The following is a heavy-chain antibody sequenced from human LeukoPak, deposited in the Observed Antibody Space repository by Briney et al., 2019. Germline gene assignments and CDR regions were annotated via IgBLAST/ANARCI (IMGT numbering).Heavy chain of an antibody. CDR1: GFTFSSYW. D-gene: IGHD5-18*01. CDR2: ISGSGGST. CDR3: AKVDTAMVNYY. Sequence: GGSLRLSCAASGFTFSSYWMSWVRQAPGKGLEWVSAISGSGGSTYYADSVKGRFTISRDNSENTLYLQMNSLRAEDTAVYYCAKVDTAMVNYYWGQGTLVTVSS. V-gene: IGHV3-23*01. J-gene: IGHJ4*02.